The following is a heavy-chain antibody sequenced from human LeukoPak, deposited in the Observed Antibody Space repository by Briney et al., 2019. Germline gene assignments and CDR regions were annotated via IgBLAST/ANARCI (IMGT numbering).Heavy chain of an antibody. CDR3: ARALDTWSALDY. J-gene: IGHJ4*02. V-gene: IGHV4-59*01. CDR1: GDSITGYY. CDR2: VYHTGTS. Sequence: PSKTLSLTCTVSGDSITGYYWTWVRQPPGMGLEWIGYVYHTGTSNYNPSVRSRITMSVDTSKNQYSMNLTSVTAADTAVYYCARALDTWSALDYWGLGTLVSVSS. D-gene: IGHD5-18*01.